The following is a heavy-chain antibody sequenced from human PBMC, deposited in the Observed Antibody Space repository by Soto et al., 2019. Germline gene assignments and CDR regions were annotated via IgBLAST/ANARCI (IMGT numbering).Heavy chain of an antibody. Sequence: GGSLRLSCAASGFPFSTXSMNWVRQAPGKGLEWLSYISSSSSSIYYADSVKGRFTISRDNAKNSLYLQMNSLRAEDTAVYYCAREGYCSGGRCHDAAFDIWGQGTMVTVSS. CDR3: AREGYCSGGRCHDAAFDI. D-gene: IGHD2-15*01. CDR2: ISSSSSSI. CDR1: GFPFSTXS. V-gene: IGHV3-48*01. J-gene: IGHJ3*02.